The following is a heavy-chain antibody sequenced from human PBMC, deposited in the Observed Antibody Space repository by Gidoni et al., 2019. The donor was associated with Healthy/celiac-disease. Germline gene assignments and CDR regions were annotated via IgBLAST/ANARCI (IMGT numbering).Heavy chain of an antibody. J-gene: IGHJ4*02. CDR3: AGLESGYYNY. D-gene: IGHD3-3*01. V-gene: IGHV4-59*01. CDR2: IYYSGST. CDR1: GGSISSYY. Sequence: QVQLQESGTGLVKPSETLSLTCTVSGGSISSYYWIWIRQPPGKGLEWIGYIYYSGSTTYNPSLKSRVTISVDTSKNQFSLKLSSVTAADTAVYYCAGLESGYYNYWGQGTLVTVSS.